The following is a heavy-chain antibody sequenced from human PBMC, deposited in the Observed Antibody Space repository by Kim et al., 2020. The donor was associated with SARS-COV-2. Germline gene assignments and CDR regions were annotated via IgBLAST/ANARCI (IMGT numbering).Heavy chain of an antibody. V-gene: IGHV4-59*01. CDR3: ARVRLGGLGTDV. CDR2: IYYTGSTT. D-gene: IGHD7-27*01. CDR1: GGSLNGYY. Sequence: SETLSLTCTVSGGSLNGYYWSWIRQPPGKALEWIGYIYYTGSTTIYNPSLKSRVTISIDTSRNQFSLKLTAVTAADTALFYCARVRLGGLGTDVWGQGILVNVSS. J-gene: IGHJ4*02.